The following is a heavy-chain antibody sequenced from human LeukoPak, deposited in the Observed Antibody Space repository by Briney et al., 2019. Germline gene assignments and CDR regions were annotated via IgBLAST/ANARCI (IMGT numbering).Heavy chain of an antibody. V-gene: IGHV3-20*04. CDR1: GFTFDDYG. CDR3: ARDLAFSWSNWFDP. CDR2: INWNGGST. D-gene: IGHD6-13*01. J-gene: IGHJ5*02. Sequence: GSLRLSCAASGFTFDDYGMSWVRQAPGKGLEWVTGINWNGGSTGYADSVKGRFTISRDNAKNSLYLQMNSLRAEDTAVYYCARDLAFSWSNWFDPWGQGTLVTVSS.